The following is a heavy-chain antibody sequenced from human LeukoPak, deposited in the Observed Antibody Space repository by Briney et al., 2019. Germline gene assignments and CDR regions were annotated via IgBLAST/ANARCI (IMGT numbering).Heavy chain of an antibody. Sequence: GGSLRLSCAASGFTFSSNAMTWVRQAPWKGLEWVSAIHGSDDNTHYADSVKGRFTISRDKSKNTLYLQMNSLRADDTAVYYCAKDLLRWSFDYWGQGTLVTVSS. J-gene: IGHJ4*02. CDR3: AKDLLRWSFDY. V-gene: IGHV3-23*01. CDR1: GFTFSSNA. CDR2: IHGSDDNT. D-gene: IGHD4-23*01.